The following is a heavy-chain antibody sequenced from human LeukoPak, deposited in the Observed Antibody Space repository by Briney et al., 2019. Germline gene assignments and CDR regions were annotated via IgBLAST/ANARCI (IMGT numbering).Heavy chain of an antibody. CDR2: ISTGGSTI. CDR1: GFTFSSSE. CDR3: ARDGPGYSFDH. D-gene: IGHD5-18*01. V-gene: IGHV3-48*03. J-gene: IGHJ4*02. Sequence: PGGSLRLSCAASGFTFSSSEMHWVRQAPGKGLEWVSCISTGGSTIYNADSVKGRFTVSRDNARNSLYLQMKSLRDEDTAVYYCARDGPGYSFDHWGQGTLVTISS.